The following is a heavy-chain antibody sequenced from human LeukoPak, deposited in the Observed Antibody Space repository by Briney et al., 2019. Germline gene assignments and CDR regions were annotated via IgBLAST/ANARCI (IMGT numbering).Heavy chain of an antibody. CDR3: ARIIAAAGADAFDI. CDR1: GVTVSSNY. D-gene: IGHD6-13*01. CDR2: IYSGGST. Sequence: RGSLRLSCAASGVTVSSNYMSWVRQAPGQGLEWVSVIYSGGSTYYADSVKGRFTISRDNSKNTLYLQMNSLRAEDTAVYYCARIIAAAGADAFDIWGQGTMVTVSS. J-gene: IGHJ3*02. V-gene: IGHV3-53*01.